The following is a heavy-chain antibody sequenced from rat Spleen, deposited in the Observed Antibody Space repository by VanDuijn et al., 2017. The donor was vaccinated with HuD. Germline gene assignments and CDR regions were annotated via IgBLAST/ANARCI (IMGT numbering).Heavy chain of an antibody. CDR3: ATDYSGESIMDA. V-gene: IGHV5-22*01. D-gene: IGHD1-1*01. CDR2: ISYEGTST. J-gene: IGHJ4*01. CDR1: GFTFSDYY. Sequence: EVQLVESGGGLVQPGRSLKLSCAASGFTFSDYYMAWVRQAPKKGLEWVASISYEGTSTYYGDSVKGRFTISRDNAKSTLYLQMDSLRSEDTATYYCATDYSGESIMDAWGQGASVTVSS.